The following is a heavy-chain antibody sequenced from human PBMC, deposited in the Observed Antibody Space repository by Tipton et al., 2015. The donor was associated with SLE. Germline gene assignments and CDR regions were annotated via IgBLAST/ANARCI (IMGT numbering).Heavy chain of an antibody. CDR2: IHYSGGT. CDR3: VRDSGAYGGNPEAFDI. D-gene: IGHD4-23*01. CDR1: GGSISTYY. V-gene: IGHV4-59*01. J-gene: IGHJ3*02. Sequence: TLSLTCTVSGGSISTYYWSWIRQPPRKGLEWIGYIHYSGGTNYNPSLKSRVIISVDTSKNQFSLEVTSVTAADTAMYYCVRDSGAYGGNPEAFDIWGQGTMVTVSS.